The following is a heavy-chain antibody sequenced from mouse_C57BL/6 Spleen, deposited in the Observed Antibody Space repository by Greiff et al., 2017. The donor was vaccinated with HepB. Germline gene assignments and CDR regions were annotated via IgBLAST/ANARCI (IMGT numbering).Heavy chain of an antibody. J-gene: IGHJ1*03. V-gene: IGHV5-17*01. Sequence: DVMLVESGGGLVKPGGSLKLSCAASGFTFSDYGMHWVRQAPEKGLEWVAYISSGSSTIYYADTVKGRFTISRDNAKNTLFLQMTSLRSEDTAMYYCARGITTVVDWYFDVWGTGTTVTVSS. CDR2: ISSGSSTI. D-gene: IGHD1-1*01. CDR1: GFTFSDYG. CDR3: ARGITTVVDWYFDV.